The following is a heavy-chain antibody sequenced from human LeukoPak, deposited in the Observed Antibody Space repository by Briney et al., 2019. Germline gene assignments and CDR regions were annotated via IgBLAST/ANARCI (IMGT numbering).Heavy chain of an antibody. V-gene: IGHV3-48*02. D-gene: IGHD6-19*01. CDR2: ISSSSNTI. CDR1: GFTFSSYW. CDR3: ARRESSGWYWGY. J-gene: IGHJ4*02. Sequence: PGGSLRLSCAASGFTFSSYWMSWVRQAPGKGLEWVSYISSSSNTIYYADSVKGRFTISRDNAKNSLYLQMNSLRDEDTAVYYCARRESSGWYWGYWGQGTLVTVSS.